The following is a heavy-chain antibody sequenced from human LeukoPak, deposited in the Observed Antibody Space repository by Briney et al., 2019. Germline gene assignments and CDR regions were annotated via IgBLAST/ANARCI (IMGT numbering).Heavy chain of an antibody. CDR2: IYSGGST. V-gene: IGHV3-53*01. D-gene: IGHD6-13*01. J-gene: IGHJ6*02. CDR1: GFTVSSNY. CDR3: ARDQGSSWPYYYYYGMDV. Sequence: GGSLRLSCAASGFTVSSNYMSWVRQAPGKGLEWVSVIYSGGSTYYADSVKGRFTISRDNSKNTLYLQMNSLRAEDTAVYYCARDQGSSWPYYYYYGMDVWGQGTTVTVSS.